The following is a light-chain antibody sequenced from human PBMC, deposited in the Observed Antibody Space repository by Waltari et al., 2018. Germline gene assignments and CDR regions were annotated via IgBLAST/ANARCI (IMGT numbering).Light chain of an antibody. Sequence: EIVLTQSPGTLSLSPGERATLSCRASQGVSSSYLAWYPQKPGQAPRLLIYGASSRATGIPDRFSGSGSGTDFTLTISRLEPEDFAVYYCQQYGSSLVTFGQGTKLEIK. CDR2: GAS. V-gene: IGKV3-20*01. J-gene: IGKJ2*01. CDR3: QQYGSSLVT. CDR1: QGVSSSY.